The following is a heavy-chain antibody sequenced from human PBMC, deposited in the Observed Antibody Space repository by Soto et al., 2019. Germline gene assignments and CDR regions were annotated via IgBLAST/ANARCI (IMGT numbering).Heavy chain of an antibody. Sequence: PGESLKISCKGSGYRFTSYWIGWVRQIPGKGLEWMGIIYPGDSDTRYSPSLQGQVTISADNSISTAYLQWRSLKASDTAMYFCAISSVASAGFDYWGQGKMVTVSS. CDR3: AISSVASAGFDY. J-gene: IGHJ4*02. CDR1: GYRFTSYW. D-gene: IGHD6-13*01. V-gene: IGHV5-51*01. CDR2: IYPGDSDT.